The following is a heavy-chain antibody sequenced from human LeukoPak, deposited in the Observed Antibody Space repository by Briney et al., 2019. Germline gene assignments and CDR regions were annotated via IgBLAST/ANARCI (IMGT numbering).Heavy chain of an antibody. CDR1: GYTFTDYY. CDR2: INPNSGGT. D-gene: IGHD1-26*01. V-gene: IGHV1-2*02. J-gene: IGHJ4*02. Sequence: ASVKVSCKASGYTFTDYYMHWLRQAPGPGLEWLGWINPNSGGTSYAQKFQGRVTMTRDTSISTAYMEVSRLRSDDAAVYYCATMGATNFDHWGQGTLVTVSS. CDR3: ATMGATNFDH.